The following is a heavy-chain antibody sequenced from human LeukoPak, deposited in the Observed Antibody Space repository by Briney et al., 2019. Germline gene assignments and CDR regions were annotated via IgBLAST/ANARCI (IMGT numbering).Heavy chain of an antibody. V-gene: IGHV3-13*01. CDR2: IGTAGDT. CDR3: AREGRGNAFDI. D-gene: IGHD3-16*01. CDR1: GFTFSSYS. Sequence: GGSLRLSCAASGFTFSSYSMNWVRQATGKGLEWVSAIGTAGDTYYPGSVKGRFTISRENAKNSLYLQMNSLRAGDTAVYYCAREGRGNAFDIWGQGTMVTVSS. J-gene: IGHJ3*02.